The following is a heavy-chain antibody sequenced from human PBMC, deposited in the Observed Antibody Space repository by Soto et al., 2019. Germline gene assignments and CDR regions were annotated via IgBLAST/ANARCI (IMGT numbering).Heavy chain of an antibody. D-gene: IGHD6-6*01. CDR3: AKGSGGRRPYYFDN. Sequence: EVQLLESGGGLVQPGGSLRLSCAASGFTFRNYAMSWVRQAPGKGLEWVSTVTDHGDSTDHSDSVKGRFTISRDNSKNTLDLQMSGLRDEDTAVYFCAKGSGGRRPYYFDNWGQGTPVTVSS. V-gene: IGHV3-23*01. J-gene: IGHJ4*02. CDR1: GFTFRNYA. CDR2: VTDHGDST.